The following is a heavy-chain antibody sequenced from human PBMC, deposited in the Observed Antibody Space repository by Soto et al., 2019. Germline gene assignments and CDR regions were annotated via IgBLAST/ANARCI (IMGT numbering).Heavy chain of an antibody. D-gene: IGHD6-13*01. J-gene: IGHJ6*02. CDR2: IYYSGST. Sequence: ETLSLTCTVSGGSISSSSYYWGWIRQPPGKGLEWIGSIYYSGSTYYNPSLKSRVTISVDTSKNQFSLKLSSVTAADTAVYYCASIAAAGTNYYYGMDVWGQGTTVTVSS. CDR1: GGSISSSSYY. CDR3: ASIAAAGTNYYYGMDV. V-gene: IGHV4-39*01.